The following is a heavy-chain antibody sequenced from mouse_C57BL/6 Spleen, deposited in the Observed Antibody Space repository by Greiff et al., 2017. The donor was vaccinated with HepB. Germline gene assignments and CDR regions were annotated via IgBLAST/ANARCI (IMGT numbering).Heavy chain of an antibody. V-gene: IGHV1-5*01. J-gene: IGHJ1*03. Sequence: VQLQQSGTVLARPGASVKMSCKTSGYTFTSYWMHWVKQRPGQGLEWIGAIYPGNSDTSYNQKFKGKAKLTAVTSASTAYMELGSLTNEDSAVYYCTRVAYYSNLYWYFDVWGTGTTVTVSS. D-gene: IGHD2-5*01. CDR2: IYPGNSDT. CDR1: GYTFTSYW. CDR3: TRVAYYSNLYWYFDV.